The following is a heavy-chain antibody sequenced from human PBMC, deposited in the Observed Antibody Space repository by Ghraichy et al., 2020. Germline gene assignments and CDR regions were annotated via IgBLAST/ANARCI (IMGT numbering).Heavy chain of an antibody. D-gene: IGHD2-8*01. CDR3: TRGLSLTTTMVADYYFDY. Sequence: GGSLRLSCAASGFTFVTAAVGWVRQAPGKGLEWVSFSGSTGVPYYAESVRGRFTVSRDNSRNTLYLRMDSLIGDDTAIYYCTRGLSLTTTMVADYYFDYWGQGVQVTVSS. V-gene: IGHV3-23*01. CDR1: GFTFVTAA. J-gene: IGHJ4*02. CDR2: SGSTGVP.